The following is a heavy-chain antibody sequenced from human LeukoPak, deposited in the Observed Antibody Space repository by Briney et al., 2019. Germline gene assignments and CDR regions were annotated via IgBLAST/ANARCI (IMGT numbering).Heavy chain of an antibody. D-gene: IGHD3-16*01. CDR2: IRYDGSSE. V-gene: IGHV3-30*02. CDR3: AKGLTFGFDY. CDR1: GFTFSTSG. Sequence: GGSLRLSCAASGFTFSTSGMHWVRQAPGKGLEWVAFIRYDGSSEYLADSVKGRFTISRDNSKDTLYLQMNSLRAEDTAVYYCAKGLTFGFDYWGQGTLVTVSS. J-gene: IGHJ4*02.